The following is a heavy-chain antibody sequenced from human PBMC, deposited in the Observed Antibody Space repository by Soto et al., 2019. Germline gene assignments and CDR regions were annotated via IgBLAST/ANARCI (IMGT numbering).Heavy chain of an antibody. D-gene: IGHD2-21*02. J-gene: IGHJ5*02. Sequence: SETLSLTCTVSGGSISSGGYYWNWIRQYPGKGLEWIAYIYYSGSTYCNPSLKSRVTISIDTSKNQFSLILSSVTAADTAVYYCARDLRLDAWGPGTLVTVSS. CDR3: ARDLRLDA. CDR2: IYYSGST. CDR1: GGSISSGGYY. V-gene: IGHV4-31*03.